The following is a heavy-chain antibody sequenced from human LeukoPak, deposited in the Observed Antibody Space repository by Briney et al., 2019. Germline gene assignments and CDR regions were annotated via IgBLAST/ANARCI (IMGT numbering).Heavy chain of an antibody. Sequence: QHWGSLRLSCAAPAFTLSDFTIHWVRQASGKGLEWVARIRSKANNYATEYGASVKGRFTISRDDAKNTAYLQMNSLKTEDTAIYYCSAGPSGWTEFFRHWGQGTLVTVSS. CDR2: IRSKANNYAT. J-gene: IGHJ1*01. CDR1: AFTLSDFT. CDR3: SAGPSGWTEFFRH. D-gene: IGHD6-19*01. V-gene: IGHV3-73*01.